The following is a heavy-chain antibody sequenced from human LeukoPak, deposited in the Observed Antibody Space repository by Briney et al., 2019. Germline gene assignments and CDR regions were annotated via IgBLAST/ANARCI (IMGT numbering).Heavy chain of an antibody. V-gene: IGHV4-59*01. D-gene: IGHD5-24*01. CDR1: GGSISSYS. CDR2: MHNSGST. CDR3: ARGRDGYNLNFYYMDV. J-gene: IGHJ6*03. Sequence: SETLSLICIVSGGSISSYSWSWIRQPPGKGLEWIGYMHNSGSTKYNPSLKSRVTISVDTSKNQFSLKLPSVTAADTAVYYCARGRDGYNLNFYYMDVWGKGTTVTISS.